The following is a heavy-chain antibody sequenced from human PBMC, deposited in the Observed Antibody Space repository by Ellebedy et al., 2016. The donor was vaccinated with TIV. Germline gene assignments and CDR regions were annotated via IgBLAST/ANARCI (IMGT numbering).Heavy chain of an antibody. Sequence: MPSETLSLTCTVSGGSVRSGSYYCSSIRQPPGKELEWIGYIYDSGSTNHNPSLKSRVTISVDTSKNQFSLKLSSVTAADTAVYYCARAAQPNCSGGSCYRIDYWGQGTLVTVSS. CDR2: IYDSGST. CDR1: GGSVRSGSYY. CDR3: ARAAQPNCSGGSCYRIDY. J-gene: IGHJ4*02. V-gene: IGHV4-61*01. D-gene: IGHD2-15*01.